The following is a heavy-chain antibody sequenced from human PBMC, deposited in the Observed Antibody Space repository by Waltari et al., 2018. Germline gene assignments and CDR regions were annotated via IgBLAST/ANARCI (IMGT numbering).Heavy chain of an antibody. J-gene: IGHJ4*02. CDR1: GITLSSYT. Sequence: VQLVESGGDLVKPGGSLRICCEASGITLSSYTMTWVRQAPGKGLECVSSISHSSNYIYYAESVRGRFTVSRDNAKSSLYLQMNSLRAEDTAVYFCARDLTAWELLDYWGQGTVVNVSS. D-gene: IGHD1-7*01. CDR3: ARDLTAWELLDY. CDR2: ISHSSNYI. V-gene: IGHV3-21*02.